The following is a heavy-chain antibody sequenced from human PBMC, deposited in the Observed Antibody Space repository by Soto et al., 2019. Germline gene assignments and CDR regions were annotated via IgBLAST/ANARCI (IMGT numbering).Heavy chain of an antibody. CDR1: GGSFSGYY. D-gene: IGHD2-15*01. CDR3: ARGSSFDP. CDR2: INHSGST. Sequence: PSETLSLTCAVYGGSFSGYYWSWIRQPPGKGLEWIGEINHSGSTNYNPSLKSRVTISVDTSKNQFSLKLSSVTAADTAVYYCARGSSFDPWGQGTLVTVSS. J-gene: IGHJ5*02. V-gene: IGHV4-34*01.